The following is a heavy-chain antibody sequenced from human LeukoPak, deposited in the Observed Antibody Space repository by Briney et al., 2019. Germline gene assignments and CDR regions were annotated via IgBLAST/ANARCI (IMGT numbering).Heavy chain of an antibody. CDR2: IVSTAT. CDR1: GGSISTYS. Sequence: PSETLSLTCTVSGGSISTYSWSWVRQTPDKGLEWIGSIVSTATKYNPSLESRVAISVDTSKNQFSLRLNSLTTADTASYFCARDTTVASGMQYWGPGILVTVSS. D-gene: IGHD5-12*01. J-gene: IGHJ4*02. V-gene: IGHV4-59*01. CDR3: ARDTTVASGMQY.